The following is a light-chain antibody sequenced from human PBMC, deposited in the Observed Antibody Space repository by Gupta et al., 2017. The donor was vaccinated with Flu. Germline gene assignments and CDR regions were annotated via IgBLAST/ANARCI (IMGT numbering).Light chain of an antibody. CDR3: QQRGRWPLT. Sequence: EIVLTQSPATLSLSPGESATLSCRASQSIDRYLAWYQQKPGQAPRLLIDDAAARATGIPARFSGSGSGTDFTLTSSSLEPEDFAVYYCQQRGRWPLTFGGGTKVEIK. V-gene: IGKV3-11*01. CDR2: DAA. J-gene: IGKJ4*01. CDR1: QSIDRY.